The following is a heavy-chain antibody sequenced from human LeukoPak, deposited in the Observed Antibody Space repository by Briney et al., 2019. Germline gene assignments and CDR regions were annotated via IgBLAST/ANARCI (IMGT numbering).Heavy chain of an antibody. V-gene: IGHV3-30-3*01. CDR2: ISYDGSNK. D-gene: IGHD6-13*01. Sequence: GGSLRLSCAASGFTFSSYAMHWVRQAPGKGLEWVAVISYDGSNKYYADSVKSRFTISRDNSKNTLYLQMNSLRAEDTAVYYCARDNGHYSSSWYSAFDIWGQGTMVTVSS. CDR3: ARDNGHYSSSWYSAFDI. J-gene: IGHJ3*02. CDR1: GFTFSSYA.